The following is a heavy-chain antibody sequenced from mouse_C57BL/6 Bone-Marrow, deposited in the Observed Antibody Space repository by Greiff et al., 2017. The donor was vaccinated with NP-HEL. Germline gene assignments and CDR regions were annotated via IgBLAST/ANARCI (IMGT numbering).Heavy chain of an antibody. D-gene: IGHD2-2*01. Sequence: EVQRVESGGGLVKPGGSLKLSCAASGFTFSSYTMSWVRQTPEKRLEWVATISGGGGNTYYPDSVKGRFTISRDNAKNTLYLQMSSLRSEDTALYYCARRGYFAYWGQGTLVTVSA. CDR2: ISGGGGNT. V-gene: IGHV5-9*01. CDR1: GFTFSSYT. CDR3: ARRGYFAY. J-gene: IGHJ3*01.